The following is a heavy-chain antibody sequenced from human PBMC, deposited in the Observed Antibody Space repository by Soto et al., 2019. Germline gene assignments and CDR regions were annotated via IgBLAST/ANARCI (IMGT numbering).Heavy chain of an antibody. CDR2: IFHSGST. D-gene: IGHD6-6*01. CDR3: ARGIGVAAQGELDP. CDR1: RGCKRRGDYS. Sequence: LPLTFSLCRGCKRRGDYSGHWIRQPPGKDVEWSGYIFHSGSTYYNPSLRSRVTISVDRSKNQFSLKLSSVTAADTAVYYCARGIGVAAQGELDPWGQGTLGTAS. V-gene: IGHV4-30-2*01. J-gene: IGHJ5*02.